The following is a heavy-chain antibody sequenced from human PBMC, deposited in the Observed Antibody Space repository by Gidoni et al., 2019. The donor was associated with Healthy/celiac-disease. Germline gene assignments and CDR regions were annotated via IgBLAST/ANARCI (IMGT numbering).Heavy chain of an antibody. CDR1: GGSISSYY. V-gene: IGHV4-59*01. Sequence: QVQLQESGPGLVKPSATLSLTCPVSGGSISSYYWSWIRQPPGKGLEWIGYIYYSGSTNYNPSLKSRVTISVDTSKNQFSLKLSSVTAADTAVYYCATYDSSGLVDYWGQGTLVTVSS. CDR2: IYYSGST. J-gene: IGHJ4*02. CDR3: ATYDSSGLVDY. D-gene: IGHD3-22*01.